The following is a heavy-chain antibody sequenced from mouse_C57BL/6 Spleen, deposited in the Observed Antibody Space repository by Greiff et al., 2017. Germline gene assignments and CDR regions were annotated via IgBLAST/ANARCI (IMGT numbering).Heavy chain of an antibody. D-gene: IGHD3-3*01. CDR3: ARKEGQAWFAY. CDR2: ISDGGSYT. Sequence: EVKLVESGGGLVKPGGSLKLSCAASGFTFSSYAMSWVRQTPEKRLEWVATISDGGSYTYYPDNVKGRFTISRDNAKNNLYLQMSHLKSEDTAMYYCARKEGQAWFAYWGQGTLVTVSA. CDR1: GFTFSSYA. J-gene: IGHJ3*01. V-gene: IGHV5-4*03.